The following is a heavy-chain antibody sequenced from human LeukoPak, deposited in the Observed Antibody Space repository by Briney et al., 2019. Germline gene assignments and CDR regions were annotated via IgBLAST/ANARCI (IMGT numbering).Heavy chain of an antibody. J-gene: IGHJ5*02. CDR3: ADEVIELVPPAPNYFDP. CDR2: IYYSGSN. CDR1: GGSISSGDYF. Sequence: PSETLSLTCTVSGGSISSGDYFWSWIRQPPGKGLEWFGYIYYSGSNYYNTPRKRPVNIPEDTSKNHSSPKKSYVTAPDKAVKFCADEVIELVPPAPNYFDPGGKGNLVSVS. V-gene: IGHV4-30-4*01. D-gene: IGHD2-2*01.